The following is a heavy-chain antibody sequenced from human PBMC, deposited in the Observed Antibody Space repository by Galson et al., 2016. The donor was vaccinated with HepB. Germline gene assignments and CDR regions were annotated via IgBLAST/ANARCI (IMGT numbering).Heavy chain of an antibody. CDR1: GGSINSGSYY. D-gene: IGHD6-13*01. J-gene: IGHJ4*02. V-gene: IGHV4-61*02. CDR2: IQSSGST. CDR3: LRQPYTSSSWDSME. Sequence: TLSLTCTVSGGSINSGSYYWTRIRQPAGKGLEWIGRIQSSGSTNYNPSLNTRVSISLDTSKSQFSLKLSSATAADTTVYYCLRQPYTSSSWDSMEWGQGTLVTVSS.